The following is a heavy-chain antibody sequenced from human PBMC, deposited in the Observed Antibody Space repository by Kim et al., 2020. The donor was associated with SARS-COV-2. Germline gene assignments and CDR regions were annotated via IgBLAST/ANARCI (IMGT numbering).Heavy chain of an antibody. CDR2: IDLSDGRT. D-gene: IGHD6-13*01. CDR3: ARGMESRRSDYAFDI. V-gene: IGHV1-46*02. Sequence: ASVKVSCKPSGSTFNSFYIHWVRQAPGQGLEWMGIIDLSDGRTTYVQKFQGRITMTRDTSTSTANMELSSLRSEDTALYYCARGMESRRSDYAFDIWGQGTMVTVSS. CDR1: GSTFNSFY. J-gene: IGHJ3*02.